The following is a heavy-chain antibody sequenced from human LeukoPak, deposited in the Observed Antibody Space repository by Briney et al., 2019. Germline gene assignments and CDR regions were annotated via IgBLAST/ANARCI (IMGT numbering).Heavy chain of an antibody. V-gene: IGHV3-7*01. J-gene: IGHJ3*02. Sequence: GGSLRLSCAASGFTFSSSWMSWVRQAPGKGLEWVANIKQDGSEKYYVDSVKGRFTIPRDKAKNPLYLQMNSLRAEDTAVYYCARDYSGGDCYAFDIWGQGTMVTVSS. D-gene: IGHD2-21*01. CDR2: IKQDGSEK. CDR3: ARDYSGGDCYAFDI. CDR1: GFTFSSSW.